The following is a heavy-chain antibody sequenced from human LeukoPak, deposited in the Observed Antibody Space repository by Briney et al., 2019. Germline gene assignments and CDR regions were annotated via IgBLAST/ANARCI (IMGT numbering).Heavy chain of an antibody. CDR1: GFTFSSYG. CDR2: IRYDGSNR. J-gene: IGHJ4*02. CDR3: AKDRRYNWNDGGYFDY. V-gene: IGHV3-30*02. D-gene: IGHD1-1*01. Sequence: GGSLRLSCAASGFTFSSYGMHWVRQAPGKGLEWVAFIRYDGSNRYYADSVKGRFTISRDNSKNTLFLQVNSLRAEDTAVYYCAKDRRYNWNDGGYFDYWGQGTLVTVSS.